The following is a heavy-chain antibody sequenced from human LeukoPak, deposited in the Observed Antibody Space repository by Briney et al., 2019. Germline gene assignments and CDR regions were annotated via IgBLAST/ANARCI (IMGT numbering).Heavy chain of an antibody. CDR2: IYSGGST. J-gene: IGHJ4*02. Sequence: GGSLRLSCEASGFTVSSNQMSWVRQAPGKGLEWVSVIYSGGSTYYADSVKGRFTISRDNSKNTLYLQMNSLRAEDTAVYYCARSSGWYGVNPHDYWGQGTLVTVSS. CDR3: ARSSGWYGVNPHDY. D-gene: IGHD6-19*01. CDR1: GFTVSSNQ. V-gene: IGHV3-66*01.